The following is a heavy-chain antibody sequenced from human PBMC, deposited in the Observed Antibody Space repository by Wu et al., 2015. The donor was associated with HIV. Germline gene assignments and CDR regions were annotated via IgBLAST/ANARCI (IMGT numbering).Heavy chain of an antibody. CDR2: IIPIFDTA. Sequence: QVQLVQSGAEVKKPGSSVKVSCKASGGTFSSYAISWVRQAPGQGLEWMGGIIPIFDTARLRTEVPGQESRLPADESRAQPKHGAEPSLRSEETRRLYYXARKGSRLLYPFDYWGQGTLVTV. CDR3: ARKGSRLLYPFDY. J-gene: IGHJ4*02. V-gene: IGHV1-69*12. CDR1: GGTFSSYA.